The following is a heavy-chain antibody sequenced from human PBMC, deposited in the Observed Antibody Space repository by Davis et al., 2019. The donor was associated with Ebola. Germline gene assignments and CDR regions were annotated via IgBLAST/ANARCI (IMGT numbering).Heavy chain of an antibody. D-gene: IGHD6-13*01. Sequence: ASVKVSCKASGYTFTSYGISWVRQAPGQGLEWMGWISAYNGNTNYAQKLQGRVTMTTDTSTSTAYMELRSLRSDDTAVYYCARGWYSSSWPTGNYYYGMDVWGQGTTVTVSS. V-gene: IGHV1-18*01. CDR2: ISAYNGNT. CDR1: GYTFTSYG. CDR3: ARGWYSSSWPTGNYYYGMDV. J-gene: IGHJ6*02.